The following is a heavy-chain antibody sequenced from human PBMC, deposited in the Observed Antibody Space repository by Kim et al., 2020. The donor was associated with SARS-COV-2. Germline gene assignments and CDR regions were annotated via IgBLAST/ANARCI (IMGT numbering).Heavy chain of an antibody. Sequence: GGSLRLSCAASGFTFSSYWMSWVCQAPGKGLEWVANIKQDGSEIYYVDSVKGRFTISRDNAKNSLYLQMNSLRAGDTAVYYCASGTPLETTWINMDALDIWGQGTMVTVSS. J-gene: IGHJ3*02. V-gene: IGHV3-7*03. CDR3: ASGTPLETTWINMDALDI. CDR1: GFTFSSYW. CDR2: IKQDGSEI. D-gene: IGHD1-7*01.